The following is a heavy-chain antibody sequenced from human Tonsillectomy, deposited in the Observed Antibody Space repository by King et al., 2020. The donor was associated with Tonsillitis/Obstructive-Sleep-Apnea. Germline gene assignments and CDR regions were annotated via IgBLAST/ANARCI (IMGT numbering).Heavy chain of an antibody. V-gene: IGHV3-53*01. D-gene: IGHD3-3*01. CDR3: ARGDFWGAYSGYCMDV. Sequence: VQLVESGGGVIQPGGSLRLSCAASGFTVRSYYMSWVRQAPGKGLEWVSVIFSGGSTSYADSVKGRFTFSRDDSNNTLYLQMNSLRAEDTAVYYCARGDFWGAYSGYCMDVWGKGTTVTVSS. CDR2: IFSGGST. J-gene: IGHJ6*03. CDR1: GFTVRSYY.